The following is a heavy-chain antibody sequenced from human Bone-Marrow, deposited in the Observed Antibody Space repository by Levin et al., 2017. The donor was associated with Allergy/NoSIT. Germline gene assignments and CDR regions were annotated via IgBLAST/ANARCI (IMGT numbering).Heavy chain of an antibody. D-gene: IGHD6-19*01. Sequence: GGSLRLSCAASGFTFSSYWMHWVRQAPGKGLVWVSRINSDGSSTSYADSVKGRFTISRDNAKNTLYLQMNSLRAEDTAVYYCARGIAVTRTRNWFDPWGQGTLVTVSS. J-gene: IGHJ5*02. V-gene: IGHV3-74*01. CDR2: INSDGSST. CDR1: GFTFSSYW. CDR3: ARGIAVTRTRNWFDP.